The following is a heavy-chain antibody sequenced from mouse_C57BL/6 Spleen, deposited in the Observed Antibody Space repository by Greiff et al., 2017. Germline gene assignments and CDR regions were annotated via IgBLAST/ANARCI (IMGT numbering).Heavy chain of an antibody. Sequence: QVQLQQSGPGLVQPSQSLSITCTVSGFSLTSYGVHWVRQSPGKGLEWLGVIWSGGSTDYNAAFISRLSISKDNSKSQVFFKMNSLQADDTAIYYSAREIYCGSSYVEFAYWGQGTLVTVSA. CDR3: AREIYCGSSYVEFAY. J-gene: IGHJ3*01. D-gene: IGHD1-1*01. CDR1: GFSLTSYG. CDR2: IWSGGST. V-gene: IGHV2-2*01.